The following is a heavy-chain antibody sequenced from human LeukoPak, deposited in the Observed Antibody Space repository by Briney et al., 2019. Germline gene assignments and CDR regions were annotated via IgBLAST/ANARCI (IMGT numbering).Heavy chain of an antibody. CDR3: ARAQDFSDSSGPNYLDF. V-gene: IGHV4-38-2*02. CDR1: GYSLSSGFF. CDR2: FSHRGGS. J-gene: IGHJ4*02. D-gene: IGHD3-22*01. Sequence: PSETLSLTCTVSGYSLSSGFFCDWIRQSPGEGLEWIGSFSHRGGSYHNPSLKSRVTISVDTSKNQFSLKLLSVTAADTAVYYCARAQDFSDSSGPNYLDFWGQGILVTVSS.